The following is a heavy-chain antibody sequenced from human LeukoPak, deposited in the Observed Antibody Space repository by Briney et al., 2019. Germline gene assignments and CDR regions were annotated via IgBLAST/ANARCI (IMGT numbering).Heavy chain of an antibody. J-gene: IGHJ4*02. Sequence: GGSLILSCAASGFTFSDAWMSWVRQGPGKGLEWVGRLKSKSGGGTTDYAAPVKDRFTISRDDSKNTLYLQMNSLKTEDTAVYYCTRGSSWSGFGFDYWGQGTLVTVSS. V-gene: IGHV3-15*01. CDR2: LKSKSGGGTT. D-gene: IGHD3-3*01. CDR1: GFTFSDAW. CDR3: TRGSSWSGFGFDY.